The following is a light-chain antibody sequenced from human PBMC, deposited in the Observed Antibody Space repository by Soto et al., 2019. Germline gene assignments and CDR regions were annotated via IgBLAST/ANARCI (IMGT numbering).Light chain of an antibody. CDR3: QQYNNWPPIT. CDR2: GAS. CDR1: QSVDTY. V-gene: IGKV3D-15*01. Sequence: EIVMTQSPASLSVSPGGRVTLSCRGSQSVDTYLAWYQQKPGQAPRLLIYGASTRATGIPARFSGSGSGTEFTLTISSLQSEDFAVYYCQQYNNWPPITFGQGTRLEIK. J-gene: IGKJ5*01.